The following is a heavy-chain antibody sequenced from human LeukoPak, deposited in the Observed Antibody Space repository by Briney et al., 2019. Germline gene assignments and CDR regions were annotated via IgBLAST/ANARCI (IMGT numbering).Heavy chain of an antibody. CDR2: IIPIFGTA. CDR3: ARLINSGYDNRGWFDP. J-gene: IGHJ5*02. D-gene: IGHD5-12*01. V-gene: IGHV1-69*13. Sequence: ASVKVSCKASGYTFTTYAMNWVRQAPGQGLECMGGIIPIFGTANYAQKFQGRITITADESTSTAYMEMNSLRSEDTAVYYCARLINSGYDNRGWFDPWGQGTLVTVSS. CDR1: GYTFTTYA.